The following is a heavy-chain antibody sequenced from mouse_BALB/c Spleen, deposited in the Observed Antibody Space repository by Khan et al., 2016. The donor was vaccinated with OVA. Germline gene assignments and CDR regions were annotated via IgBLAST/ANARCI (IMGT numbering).Heavy chain of an antibody. V-gene: IGHV2-9*02. D-gene: IGHD1-1*01. J-gene: IGHJ3*01. CDR1: GFSLTTYG. CDR3: ARAYYYGAWFAY. Sequence: QVQLKQSGPGLVAPSQSLSITCTVSGFSLTTYGVHWVRQPPGKGLEWLGVIWAGGSTNYNSALMSRLSISKDNSKSQAFLKMHSLQTDDTAMYYCARAYYYGAWFAYWGQGTLVTVSA. CDR2: IWAGGST.